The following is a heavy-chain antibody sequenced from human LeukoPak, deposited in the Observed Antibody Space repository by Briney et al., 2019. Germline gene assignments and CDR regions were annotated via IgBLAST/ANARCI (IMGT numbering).Heavy chain of an antibody. Sequence: SETLSLTCAVSGGSISSGGYSWSWIRQPPGKGLEWIGYIYHSGSTYYNPSLKSRVTISVDRSKNQFSLKLSSVTAADTAVYYCARRSGYDYYYYYGMDVWGQGTTVTVSS. CDR3: ARRSGYDYYYYYGMDV. J-gene: IGHJ6*02. CDR2: IYHSGST. D-gene: IGHD5-12*01. V-gene: IGHV4-30-2*01. CDR1: GGSISSGGYS.